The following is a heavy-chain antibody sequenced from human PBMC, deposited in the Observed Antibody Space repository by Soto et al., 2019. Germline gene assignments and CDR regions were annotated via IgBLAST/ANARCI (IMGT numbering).Heavy chain of an antibody. V-gene: IGHV1-24*01. CDR2: FDPEDGET. CDR1: GYTLTGLS. Sequence: ASVKVSCKVSGYTLTGLSMLWVRQAPGKGLEWMGGFDPEDGETIYAQKFQGRVTMTEDTSTDTAYMELSSLRSEDTAVYYCATDPGGSVPYYFDYWGQGTLVTVSS. J-gene: IGHJ4*02. D-gene: IGHD2-8*02. CDR3: ATDPGGSVPYYFDY.